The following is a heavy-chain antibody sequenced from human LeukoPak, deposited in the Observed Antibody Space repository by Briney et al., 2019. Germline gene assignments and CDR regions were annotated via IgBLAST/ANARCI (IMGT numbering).Heavy chain of an antibody. V-gene: IGHV4-34*01. CDR3: ARKLDTAMVTDYYYGMDV. J-gene: IGHJ6*02. Sequence: PSETLSLTCAVYGGSFSGYYWSWIRQPPGKGLEWIGEINHSGSTNYNPSLKSRVTISVDTSKNQFSLKLSSVTAADTAVYYCARKLDTAMVTDYYYGMDVWGQGTTVTVSS. CDR2: INHSGST. CDR1: GGSFSGYY. D-gene: IGHD5-18*01.